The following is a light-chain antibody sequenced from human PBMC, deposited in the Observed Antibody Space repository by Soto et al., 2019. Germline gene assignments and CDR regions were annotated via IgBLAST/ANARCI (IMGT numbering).Light chain of an antibody. CDR1: QSVSSN. Sequence: EIVMTQSPATLSVSPGERATLSCRASQSVSSNLAWYQQKPGQAPRLLIYGASTRATGIPDRFSGSGSGADFTLTITRLEPEDFAVYYCQKYVTSPPWTFGQGTKVDIK. CDR2: GAS. V-gene: IGKV3-20*01. J-gene: IGKJ1*01. CDR3: QKYVTSPPWT.